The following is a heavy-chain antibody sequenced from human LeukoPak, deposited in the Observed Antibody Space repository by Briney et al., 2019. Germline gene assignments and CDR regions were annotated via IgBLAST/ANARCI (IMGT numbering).Heavy chain of an antibody. J-gene: IGHJ4*02. V-gene: IGHV3-73*01. Sequence: PGGSLRLSCAASGVTFSGSGVHWVRQASGKGLEWVGRIRSKANSYATAFPASVKGRFTISRDDSKNTADLQMNSLKTEDTAVYYCPVSYYGPGVGYGGQELLVPVSS. D-gene: IGHD3-16*01. CDR2: IRSKANSYAT. CDR3: PVSYYGPGVGY. CDR1: GVTFSGSG.